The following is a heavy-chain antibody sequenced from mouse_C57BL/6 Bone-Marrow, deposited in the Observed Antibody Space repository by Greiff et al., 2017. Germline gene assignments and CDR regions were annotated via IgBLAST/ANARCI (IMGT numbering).Heavy chain of an antibody. CDR1: GYSFTDYT. D-gene: IGHD1-2*01. V-gene: IGHV1-39*01. CDR3: ARSGYGGAMDY. J-gene: IGHJ4*01. CDR2: INPNYGTT. Sequence: EVKLMESGPELVKPGASVKISCKASGYSFTDYTMNWVKQSNGKSLEWIGVINPNYGTTSYNQKFKGKATLTVDQSSSTAYMQLNSLTSEDSAVYYCARSGYGGAMDYWGQGTSVTVSS.